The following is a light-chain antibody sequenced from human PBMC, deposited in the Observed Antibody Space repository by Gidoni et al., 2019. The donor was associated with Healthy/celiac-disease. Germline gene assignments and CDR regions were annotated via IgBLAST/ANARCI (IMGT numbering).Light chain of an antibody. CDR1: QSISSY. Sequence: DIQMTQSPSSLSASVGDRVTITCRASQSISSYLNWYQQKPGKAPKLLIYAASSLQSGVPSRFSGSGSGTDFTLTISSLQPEDFATYYCQQSYSTPRVAFSFGQGAKLEIK. V-gene: IGKV1-39*01. CDR3: QQSYSTPRVAFS. CDR2: AAS. J-gene: IGKJ2*03.